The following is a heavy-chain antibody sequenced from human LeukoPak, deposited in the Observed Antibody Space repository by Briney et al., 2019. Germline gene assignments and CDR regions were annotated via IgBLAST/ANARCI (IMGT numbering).Heavy chain of an antibody. J-gene: IGHJ6*03. V-gene: IGHV1-8*03. CDR1: GYTFTSHD. CDR2: MNPNSGNT. D-gene: IGHD3-22*01. Sequence: ASVKVSCKASGYTFTSHDINWVRQATGQGLEWMGWMNPNSGNTGYAQKFQGRVTITRNTSISTAYMELSSLRSEDTAVYYCARGKHGYYDSSGYYYYYMDVWGKGTTVTVSS. CDR3: ARGKHGYYDSSGYYYYYMDV.